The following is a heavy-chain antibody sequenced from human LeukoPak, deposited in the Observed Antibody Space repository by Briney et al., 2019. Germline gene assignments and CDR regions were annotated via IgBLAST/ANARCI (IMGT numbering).Heavy chain of an antibody. CDR3: ARDIGYYDESVDY. CDR2: ISYDGSNK. D-gene: IGHD3-22*01. Sequence: PGGSLRLSCAASGFTFSSYAMSWVRQAPGKGLEWVAVISYDGSNKYYADSVKGRFTISRDNSKNTLYLQMNSLRAEDTAVYYCARDIGYYDESVDYWGQGTLVTVSS. V-gene: IGHV3-30-3*01. CDR1: GFTFSSYA. J-gene: IGHJ4*02.